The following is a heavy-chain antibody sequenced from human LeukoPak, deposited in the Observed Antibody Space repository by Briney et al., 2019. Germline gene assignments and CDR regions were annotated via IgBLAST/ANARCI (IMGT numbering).Heavy chain of an antibody. D-gene: IGHD3-3*01. J-gene: IGHJ4*02. CDR3: AKDRSGNFDY. V-gene: IGHV3-30*02. Sequence: PGRSLRLSCAASGFTFSSYGMHWVRQAPGKGLEWVAFVRYDGSNTYYADSVKGRFTISRDYSKNTLYLQMNSLRAEDTAVYYCAKDRSGNFDYWGLGTLVTVSS. CDR2: VRYDGSNT. CDR1: GFTFSSYG.